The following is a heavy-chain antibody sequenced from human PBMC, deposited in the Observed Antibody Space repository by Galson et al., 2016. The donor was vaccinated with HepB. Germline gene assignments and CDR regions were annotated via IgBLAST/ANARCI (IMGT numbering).Heavy chain of an antibody. CDR2: IYWDDHK. J-gene: IGHJ5*01. CDR1: GFSLTTSGVG. CDR3: VHRGVTFSGVIRHNWVDS. V-gene: IGHV2-5*02. D-gene: IGHD3-3*01. Sequence: PALVKPTQTLTLTCTFSGFSLTTSGVGVGWIRQPPGKALEWLALIYWDDHKRYSPSLKSRLTIHKGTSKNQVVLTMTNMDPVDTATYYCVHRGVTFSGVIRHNWVDSWGQGTLVSVSS.